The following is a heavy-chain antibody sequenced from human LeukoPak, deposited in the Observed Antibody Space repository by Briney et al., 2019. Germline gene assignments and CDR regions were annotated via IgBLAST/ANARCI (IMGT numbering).Heavy chain of an antibody. CDR3: ARGDWYELGAFDI. CDR2: IYHSGST. Sequence: KPSETLSLTCAVSGGSISSSNWWSSVRQPPGKGLEWLGEIYHSGSTNYNPSLKSRVTISVDKSKNQFSLKLSTVTAADTAVYYCARGDWYELGAFDIWGQETMVTVSS. CDR1: GGSISSSNW. J-gene: IGHJ3*02. D-gene: IGHD3/OR15-3a*01. V-gene: IGHV4-4*02.